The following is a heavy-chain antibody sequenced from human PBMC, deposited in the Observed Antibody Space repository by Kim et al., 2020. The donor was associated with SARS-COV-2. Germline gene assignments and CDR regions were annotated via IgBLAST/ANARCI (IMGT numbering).Heavy chain of an antibody. J-gene: IGHJ6*02. CDR1: GFTFSSYG. D-gene: IGHD2-2*01. V-gene: IGHV3-33*05. Sequence: GGSLRLSCAASGFTFSSYGMHWVRQAPGKGLEWVAVISYDGSNKYYADSVKGRFTISRHNSKNTLYLQMNSLRAEDTAVYYCARDAVDCSSTSCYSGWTYYYYGMDVWGQGTTVTVSS. CDR2: ISYDGSNK. CDR3: ARDAVDCSSTSCYSGWTYYYYGMDV.